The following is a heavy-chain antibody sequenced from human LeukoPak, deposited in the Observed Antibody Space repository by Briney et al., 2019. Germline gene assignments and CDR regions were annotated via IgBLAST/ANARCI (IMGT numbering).Heavy chain of an antibody. CDR1: GGSISSSNYY. V-gene: IGHV4-39*07. CDR2: FYYSGST. J-gene: IGHJ6*04. CDR3: ARDIGSRV. D-gene: IGHD1-26*01. Sequence: SSETLPLTCTVSGGSISSSNYYWGWIRQPPGKGLEWIGTFYYSGSTYYNPSLKSRVTISVDTSKNQFSLKLNSVTAADTAVFYCARDIGSRVWGKGTTVLVSS.